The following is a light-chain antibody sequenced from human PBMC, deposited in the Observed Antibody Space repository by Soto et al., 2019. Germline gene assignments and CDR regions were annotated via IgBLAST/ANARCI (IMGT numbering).Light chain of an antibody. CDR3: CSYAGSYTVV. Sequence: QSALTQPRSVSGAPGQAVTISCTGTSSDVGGYYYVSWYQQHPGKAPKLMIYDVSKRPSGVPDRFSGSKSGNTASLTISGLQAEDESDYYCCSYAGSYTVVFGGGTKLTVL. CDR2: DVS. CDR1: SSDVGGYYY. J-gene: IGLJ2*01. V-gene: IGLV2-11*01.